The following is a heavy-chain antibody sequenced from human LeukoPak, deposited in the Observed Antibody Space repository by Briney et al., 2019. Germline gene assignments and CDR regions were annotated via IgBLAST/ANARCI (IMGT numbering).Heavy chain of an antibody. J-gene: IGHJ3*01. CDR1: GFTFSSYG. CDR3: ARVDAFDL. CDR2: ISSSSSYI. V-gene: IGHV3-21*01. Sequence: GGSLRLSCAASGFTFSSYGMNWVRQAPGKGLEWVSYISSSSSYIYYADSVKGRFTISRDNAKNSLYLRMNSLRAEDTAVYYCARVDAFDLWGQGTMVTVSS.